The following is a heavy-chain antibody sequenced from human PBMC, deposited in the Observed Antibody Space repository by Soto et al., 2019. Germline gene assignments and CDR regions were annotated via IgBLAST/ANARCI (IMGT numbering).Heavy chain of an antibody. V-gene: IGHV3-23*01. J-gene: IGHJ5*02. D-gene: IGHD2-21*02. CDR1: GFPCGSYD. CDR3: AKGAISGDGIWLMDS. Sequence: PGGSLRLSCAASGFPCGSYDMTWVRQAPGNGLEWVSIILVDGRTFYVDSVKGRFTISSDISANSLYLQMDSLRAEDTAVYYCAKGAISGDGIWLMDSWGQGTVVTVSS. CDR2: ILVDGRT.